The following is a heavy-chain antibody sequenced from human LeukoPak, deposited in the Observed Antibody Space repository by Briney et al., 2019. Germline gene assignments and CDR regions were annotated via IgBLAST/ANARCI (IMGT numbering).Heavy chain of an antibody. D-gene: IGHD3-9*01. CDR1: GYSISSGYY. CDR2: IYTSGST. J-gene: IGHJ4*02. CDR3: ARDNLDYDILTGYSQYYFDY. V-gene: IGHV4-61*02. Sequence: SETLSLTCTVSGYSISSGYYWSWIRQPAGKGLEWIGRIYTSGSTNYNPSLKSRVTISVDTSKNQFSLKLSSVTAADTAVYYCARDNLDYDILTGYSQYYFDYWGQGTLVTVSS.